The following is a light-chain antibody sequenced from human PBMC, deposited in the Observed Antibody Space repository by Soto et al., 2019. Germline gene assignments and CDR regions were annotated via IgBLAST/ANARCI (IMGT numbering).Light chain of an antibody. J-gene: IGLJ2*01. CDR2: EDR. CDR3: CSYAGSNTVI. Sequence: QSALTQPASVSGSPGQSITISCTGTSSNIGNYKLVSWYQQHPGKAPKLIIYEDRKRPSGLSNRFSGSKSGHTASLTISGLQAEDEADYYCCSYAGSNTVIFGGGTKLTVL. CDR1: SSNIGNYKL. V-gene: IGLV2-23*01.